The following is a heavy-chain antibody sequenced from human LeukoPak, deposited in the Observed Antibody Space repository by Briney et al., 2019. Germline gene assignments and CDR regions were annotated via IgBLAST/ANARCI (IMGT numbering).Heavy chain of an antibody. CDR2: LSSSSSYT. Sequence: KPGGSLRLSCAASGXTFSDYYVSWIRQAPGKGLEWVSYLSSSSSYTNYADYVKGRFTISRDNAKNSLYLQMNSLRAEDTAVYYCARDRALRYFDWLSQGPSNYYYGMDVWGQGTTVTVSS. CDR1: GXTFSDYY. J-gene: IGHJ6*02. CDR3: ARDRALRYFDWLSQGPSNYYYGMDV. V-gene: IGHV3-11*05. D-gene: IGHD3-9*01.